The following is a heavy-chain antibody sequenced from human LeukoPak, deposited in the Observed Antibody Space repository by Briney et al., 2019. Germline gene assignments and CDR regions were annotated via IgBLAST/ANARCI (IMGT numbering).Heavy chain of an antibody. Sequence: GGSLRLSCAASGFTFSSYAMSCVRQAPGKGLEWVSAISGSGGSTYYADSVKGRFTISRDNSKNTLYLQMNSLRAEDTAVYYCALLGRELTLDYWGQGTLVTVSS. CDR1: GFTFSSYA. CDR3: ALLGRELTLDY. D-gene: IGHD1-26*01. V-gene: IGHV3-23*01. J-gene: IGHJ4*02. CDR2: ISGSGGST.